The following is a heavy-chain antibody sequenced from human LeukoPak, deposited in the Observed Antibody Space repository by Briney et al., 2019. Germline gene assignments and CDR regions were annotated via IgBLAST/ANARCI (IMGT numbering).Heavy chain of an antibody. CDR1: GYTFTGYF. D-gene: IGHD1-26*01. Sequence: ASVKVSCKASGYTFTGYFMHWVRQAAGQGLEWLGGINPNSGGTNYAQKFQGRVTMTRDTSISTAYMELSRLRSDDTAVYYCARGYRTVGAIEYFQHWGQGTLVTVSS. V-gene: IGHV1-2*02. J-gene: IGHJ1*01. CDR3: ARGYRTVGAIEYFQH. CDR2: INPNSGGT.